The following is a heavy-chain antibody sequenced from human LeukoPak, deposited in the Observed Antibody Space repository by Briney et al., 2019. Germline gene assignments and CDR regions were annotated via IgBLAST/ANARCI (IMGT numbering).Heavy chain of an antibody. J-gene: IGHJ4*02. CDR3: ARAWIQLWYADY. V-gene: IGHV1-3*01. CDR2: INAGNGNT. Sequence: ASVKVSCKASGYTFTSYAMHWVRQAPGQRLEWMGWINAGNGNTKYSQKFQGRVTITRDTSASTAYMELSSLRSEDTAVYYCARAWIQLWYADYWGQGTLVTVSS. CDR1: GYTFTSYA. D-gene: IGHD5-18*01.